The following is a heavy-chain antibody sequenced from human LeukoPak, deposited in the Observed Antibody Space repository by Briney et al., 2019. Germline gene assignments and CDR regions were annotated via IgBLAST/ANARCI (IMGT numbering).Heavy chain of an antibody. V-gene: IGHV4-59*01. J-gene: IGHJ6*03. CDR3: ARNDYYYMDV. Sequence: PSETLSLTCTVSGGSISSYYWSWIRQPPGKGLEWIGYIYYSGSTNYNPSLKSRVTISVDTSKNQFSLKLSSVTAVDTAVYNCARNDYYYMDVWGKGTTVTVSS. CDR2: IYYSGST. CDR1: GGSISSYY.